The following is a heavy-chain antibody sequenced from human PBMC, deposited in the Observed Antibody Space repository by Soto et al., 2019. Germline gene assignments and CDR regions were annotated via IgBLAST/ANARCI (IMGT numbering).Heavy chain of an antibody. J-gene: IGHJ4*02. V-gene: IGHV4-34*01. CDR2: INHSGST. Sequence: SETLSLTCAVYGGSFSGYYWSWIRQPPGKGLEWIGEINHSGSTNYNPSLKSRVTISVDTSKNQFSLKLSSVTAADTAVYYCASRTYYDDIWGSYRMAHFDYWGQGTLVTVSS. D-gene: IGHD3-16*02. CDR3: ASRTYYDDIWGSYRMAHFDY. CDR1: GGSFSGYY.